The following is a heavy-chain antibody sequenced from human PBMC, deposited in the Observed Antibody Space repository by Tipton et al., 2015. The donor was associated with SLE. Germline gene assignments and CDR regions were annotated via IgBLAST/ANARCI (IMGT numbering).Heavy chain of an antibody. CDR3: ARVPYSSGRPGDDAFDI. J-gene: IGHJ3*02. CDR2: IYHSGST. V-gene: IGHV4-4*02. Sequence: TLSLTCAVSGGSISSSNWWRWVRQPPGKGLEWIGEIYHSGSTNYNPSLKSRVTISVDKSKNQFSLKLSSVTAADTAVYYCARVPYSSGRPGDDAFDIWGQGTMVTVSS. CDR1: GGSISSSNW. D-gene: IGHD6-19*01.